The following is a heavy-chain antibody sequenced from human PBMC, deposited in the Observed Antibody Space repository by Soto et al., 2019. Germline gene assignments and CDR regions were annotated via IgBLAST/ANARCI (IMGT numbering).Heavy chain of an antibody. CDR3: ARASGYYDSSGYSFIGKLDY. Sequence: SETLSLTCAVSGGSISGGGYSWSWIRQPPGKGLEWIGYIYHSGSTYYNPSLKSRVTISVGRSKNQFSLKLSSVTAADTAVYYCARASGYYDSSGYSFIGKLDYWGQGTLVTVSS. CDR2: IYHSGST. D-gene: IGHD3-22*01. CDR1: GGSISGGGYS. V-gene: IGHV4-30-2*01. J-gene: IGHJ4*02.